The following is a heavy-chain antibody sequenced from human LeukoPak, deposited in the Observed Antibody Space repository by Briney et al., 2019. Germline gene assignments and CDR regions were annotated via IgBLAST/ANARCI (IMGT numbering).Heavy chain of an antibody. CDR2: INPNSGGT. D-gene: IGHD1-7*01. CDR1: GYTFTGYY. Sequence: ASVKVSCKASGYTFTGYYMHWVRQAPGQGLEWMGWINPNSGGTNYAQKFQGRVPMTRDTSISTAYMELSRLRSDDTAVYCCARTESSRYWNYGPNYYYGMDVWGQGTTVTVSS. V-gene: IGHV1-2*02. J-gene: IGHJ6*02. CDR3: ARTESSRYWNYGPNYYYGMDV.